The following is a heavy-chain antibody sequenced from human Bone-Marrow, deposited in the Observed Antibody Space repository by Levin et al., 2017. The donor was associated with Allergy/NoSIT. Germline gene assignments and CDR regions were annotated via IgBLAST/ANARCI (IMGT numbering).Heavy chain of an antibody. CDR2: ISSSGSTI. CDR3: ARASNGVTRVRGSYYYYYGMDV. Sequence: GGSLRLSCAASGFTFSDYYMSWIRQAPGKGLEWVSYISSSGSTIYYADSVKGRFTISRDNAKNSLYLQMNSLRAEDTAVYYCARASNGVTRVRGSYYYYYGMDVWGQGTTVTVSS. D-gene: IGHD3-10*01. J-gene: IGHJ6*02. V-gene: IGHV3-11*01. CDR1: GFTFSDYY.